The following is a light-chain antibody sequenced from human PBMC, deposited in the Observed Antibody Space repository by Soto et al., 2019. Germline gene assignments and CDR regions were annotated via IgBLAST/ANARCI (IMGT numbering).Light chain of an antibody. Sequence: EIVMTQSPATLSVSPGERATLSCRASQSVSSNLAWYQQEPGQAPRLLIHGASTRATGIPARFSGSGSGTEFTLIISSLQSEDSAVYYCQQYNSWLWTFGQGTKVDIK. J-gene: IGKJ1*01. CDR2: GAS. CDR1: QSVSSN. CDR3: QQYNSWLWT. V-gene: IGKV3-15*01.